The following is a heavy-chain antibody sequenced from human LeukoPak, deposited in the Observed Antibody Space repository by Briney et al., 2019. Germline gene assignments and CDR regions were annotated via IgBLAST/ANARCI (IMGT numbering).Heavy chain of an antibody. CDR1: VYTLNSYD. CDR2: ISGRGVSK. V-gene: IGHV3-23*01. J-gene: IGHJ4*02. Sequence: RGVSLRLSCAACVYTLNSYDMIWVRQSPGKGGEGVSAISGRGVSKYYADSVKARFTISRDNSKNTLYLQMNSLRAEDTAVYYCAKVTQYQLLYEYSSGWYFDYWGQGTLVTVSS. CDR3: AKVTQYQLLYEYSSGWYFDY. D-gene: IGHD2-2*02.